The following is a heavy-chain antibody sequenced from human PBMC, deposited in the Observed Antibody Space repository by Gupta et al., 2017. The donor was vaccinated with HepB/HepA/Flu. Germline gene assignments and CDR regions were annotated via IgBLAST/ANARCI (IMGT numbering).Heavy chain of an antibody. D-gene: IGHD3-16*01. CDR2: LYYSGST. Sequence: QVQLQESGPGLVKPSETLSLTCTVSGGSISGYYWSWIRQPPGKGLEWIGYLYYSGSTNYNPSLKSRVTISLDTSKSQFSLKLSSVTAADTAVYYCARVGGIYSYYYMDVWGKETTVTVSS. CDR1: GGSISGYY. V-gene: IGHV4-59*01. CDR3: ARVGGIYSYYYMDV. J-gene: IGHJ6*03.